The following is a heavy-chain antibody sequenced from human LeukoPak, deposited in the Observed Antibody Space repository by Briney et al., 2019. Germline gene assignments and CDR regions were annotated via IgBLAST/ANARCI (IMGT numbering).Heavy chain of an antibody. V-gene: IGHV3-30*18. CDR1: EFDFSSHA. CDR2: ISYDGSNK. J-gene: IGHJ4*02. CDR3: AKPLDTAMVWGVFDY. Sequence: GGSLRLSCAASEFDFSSHAMTWVRQAPGKGLEWVAVISYDGSNKYYADSVKGRFTISRDNSKNTLYLQMNSLRAEDTAVYYCAKPLDTAMVWGVFDYWGQGTLVTVSS. D-gene: IGHD5-18*01.